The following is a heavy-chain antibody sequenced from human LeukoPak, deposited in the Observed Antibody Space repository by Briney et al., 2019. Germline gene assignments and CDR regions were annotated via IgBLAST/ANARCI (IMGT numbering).Heavy chain of an antibody. CDR1: GFTFVDYG. Sequence: GGSLRLSCAASGFTFVDYGMSWVRQAPGKGLEWVSGINWNGGSTGYADSVKGRFTISRDNAKNSLYLQMNSLRAEDTALYHCARDLGYCSGGSCYSGFPSWFDPWGQGTLVTVSS. D-gene: IGHD2-15*01. CDR2: INWNGGST. CDR3: ARDLGYCSGGSCYSGFPSWFDP. V-gene: IGHV3-20*01. J-gene: IGHJ5*02.